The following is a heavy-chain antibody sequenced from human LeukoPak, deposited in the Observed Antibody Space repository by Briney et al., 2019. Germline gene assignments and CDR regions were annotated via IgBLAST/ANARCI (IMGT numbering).Heavy chain of an antibody. D-gene: IGHD2-15*01. CDR3: ARAPRGFCSGGSCFDF. Sequence: ASVTVSFKTSGYTFTVYYIHWVRQAPGQGGEWMGWIDPNSGGSNSPQKFQGRVTMTRDTSISTAYMELSRLRSDDTAVYYCARAPRGFCSGGSCFDFWGQGTRVTVSS. J-gene: IGHJ4*02. CDR2: IDPNSGGS. V-gene: IGHV1-2*02. CDR1: GYTFTVYY.